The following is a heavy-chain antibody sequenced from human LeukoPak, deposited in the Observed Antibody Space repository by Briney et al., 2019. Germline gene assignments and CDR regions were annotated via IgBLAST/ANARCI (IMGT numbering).Heavy chain of an antibody. V-gene: IGHV3-33*01. CDR1: GFSFSNYE. Sequence: GGSLRLSCAASGFSFSNYEMHWVRQAPGKGLEWVAVIWYDGSNKYYADSVKGRFTISRDNSKNTLYLQMNSLRVEDTAVYYCARGDPTVTTKQNFDYWGQGTLVTVSS. D-gene: IGHD4-17*01. CDR2: IWYDGSNK. CDR3: ARGDPTVTTKQNFDY. J-gene: IGHJ4*02.